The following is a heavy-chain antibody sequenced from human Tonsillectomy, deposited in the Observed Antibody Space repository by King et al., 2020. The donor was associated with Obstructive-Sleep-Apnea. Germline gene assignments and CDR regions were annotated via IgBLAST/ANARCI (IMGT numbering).Heavy chain of an antibody. CDR2: ISYDGSNK. Sequence: VQLVESGGGVVEPGRSLRLSCAASGFTFSSYTMHWVRQAPGKGLEWVAIISYDGSNKYYADSVKGRFTISRDNSKNTLYLQMNSLRAEDTAVYYCARDSGVYYGSGSSSDYWGQGTLVTVSS. D-gene: IGHD3-10*01. J-gene: IGHJ4*02. V-gene: IGHV3-30-3*01. CDR1: GFTFSSYT. CDR3: ARDSGVYYGSGSSSDY.